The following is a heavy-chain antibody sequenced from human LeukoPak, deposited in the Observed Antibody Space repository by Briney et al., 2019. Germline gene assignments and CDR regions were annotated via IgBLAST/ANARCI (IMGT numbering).Heavy chain of an antibody. CDR1: GFTLSSYS. D-gene: IGHD6-19*01. CDR3: ARDGGIAVAGEPYEFDY. CDR2: ITSSSSTI. V-gene: IGHV3-48*02. J-gene: IGHJ4*02. Sequence: GGSLRLSCTSSGFTLSSYSMNWVRQAPGKGLEWVSYITSSSSTIYYADSVKGRFTISRDNAKNSLYLQMNSLRDEDTVVYYCARDGGIAVAGEPYEFDYWGQGTLVTVSS.